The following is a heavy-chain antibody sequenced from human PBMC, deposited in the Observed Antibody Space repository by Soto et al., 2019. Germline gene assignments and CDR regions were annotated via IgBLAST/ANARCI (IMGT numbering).Heavy chain of an antibody. J-gene: IGHJ3*02. CDR2: IKGGTGNT. D-gene: IGHD4-17*01. CDR3: AGGAGRSPVTRAFDI. V-gene: IGHV1-3*01. CDR1: GYNFTNCA. Sequence: QVQLLQSAAELKMPGASLNLSCKTSGYNFTNCAVHWLRQAPGQRLEWLGWIKGGTGNTRFSERFQDRVTLTRDTSASTVYMELTGLKSEDTAIYYCAGGAGRSPVTRAFDIWGQGTVVTVSS.